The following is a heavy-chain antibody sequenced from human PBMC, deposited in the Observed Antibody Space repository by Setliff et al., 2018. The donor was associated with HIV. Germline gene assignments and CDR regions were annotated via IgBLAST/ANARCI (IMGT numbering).Heavy chain of an antibody. CDR3: AKEVATTYYHRYMDV. Sequence: SVKVSCKASGGTFSDSAINWVRQAPGQGLEWMGRIIPVFGTANYAPKFPDRVTITADKSTSTAYLELSSLRSDDTAVYYCAKEVATTYYHRYMDVWGTG. CDR2: IIPVFGTA. V-gene: IGHV1-69*06. J-gene: IGHJ6*03. D-gene: IGHD5-12*01. CDR1: GGTFSDSA.